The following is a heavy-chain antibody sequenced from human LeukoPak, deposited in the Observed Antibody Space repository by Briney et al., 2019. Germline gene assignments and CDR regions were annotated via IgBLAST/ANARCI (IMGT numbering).Heavy chain of an antibody. J-gene: IGHJ4*02. Sequence: GGSLRLSCAASGFTFSSYALHWVGQAAGKGLEWVAVISYDGSNKYYADSVKGRFTISRDNSKNTLYLQMNSLRAEDTAVYYCARNSGWYGGGNYFDYWGQGTLVTVSS. CDR3: ARNSGWYGGGNYFDY. CDR1: GFTFSSYA. CDR2: ISYDGSNK. V-gene: IGHV3-30-3*01. D-gene: IGHD6-19*01.